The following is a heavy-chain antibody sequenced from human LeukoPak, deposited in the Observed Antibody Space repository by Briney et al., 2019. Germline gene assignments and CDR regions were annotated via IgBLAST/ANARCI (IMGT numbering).Heavy chain of an antibody. V-gene: IGHV3-74*01. D-gene: IGHD6-19*01. CDR2: IKSDGTFI. Sequence: GGSLRLSCEASGFTFSRYWIYWVRQAPGKGLEWVSRIKSDGTFISYAESVRGRFTISRDNAKNTLFLEMNSLRVDDTAIYYCAGDAEDSSGWTFDYWGQGTLVIVSS. CDR3: AGDAEDSSGWTFDY. CDR1: GFTFSRYW. J-gene: IGHJ4*02.